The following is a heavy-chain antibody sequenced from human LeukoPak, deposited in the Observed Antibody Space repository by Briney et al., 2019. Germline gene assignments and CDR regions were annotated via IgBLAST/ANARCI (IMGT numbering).Heavy chain of an antibody. Sequence: GRSLRLSCAASGFSFSSYGMHWVRQAPGKGLEWVAVIWYDGSNKYYADSVKGRFTISRDNSKNTLYLQMNSLRAEDTAVYYCARDLSIADDYWGQGTLVTVSS. CDR1: GFSFSSYG. CDR2: IWYDGSNK. V-gene: IGHV3-33*01. J-gene: IGHJ4*02. CDR3: ARDLSIADDY. D-gene: IGHD6-6*01.